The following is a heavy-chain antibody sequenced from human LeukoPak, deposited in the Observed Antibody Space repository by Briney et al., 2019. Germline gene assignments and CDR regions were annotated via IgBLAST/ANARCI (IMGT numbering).Heavy chain of an antibody. J-gene: IGHJ4*02. CDR3: AREDHSGSFFDY. D-gene: IGHD3-10*01. Sequence: GASLRLSCTASGFTFSGYDINWVRQAPGKGLEWVSYISSSGGTIYYADSVKGRFTISRDNAKNSLYLQMNGLRGEDTAVYYCAREDHSGSFFDYWGQGALVTVST. CDR2: ISSSGGTI. V-gene: IGHV3-48*03. CDR1: GFTFSGYD.